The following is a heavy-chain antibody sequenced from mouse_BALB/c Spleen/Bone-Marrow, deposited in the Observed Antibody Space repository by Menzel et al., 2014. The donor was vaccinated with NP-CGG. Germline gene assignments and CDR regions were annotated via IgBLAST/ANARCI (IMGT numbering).Heavy chain of an antibody. CDR1: GYSFTSYY. J-gene: IGHJ1*01. V-gene: IGHV1S56*01. Sequence: VKLMESGPELVKPGASVKMSCKASGYSFTSYYIHWVKQRPGQGLEWIGWIYPGDGSSKYNEKFKGKTTLTADKSSRTVYMLISSLTSEDSALYFCARCSRFSYWYFDAWGAGTTATGSS. CDR2: IYPGDGSS. D-gene: IGHD1-1*01. CDR3: ARCSRFSYWYFDA.